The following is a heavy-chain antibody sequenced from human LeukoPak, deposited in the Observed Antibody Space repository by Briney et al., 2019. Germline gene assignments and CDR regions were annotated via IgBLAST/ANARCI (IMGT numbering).Heavy chain of an antibody. D-gene: IGHD2-15*01. CDR3: ATSQAASHDF. CDR1: GGSISSTPYY. J-gene: IGHJ4*02. CDR2: IYYSGTT. Sequence: SETLSLTCTVSGGSISSTPYYWGWTRQPPGKGLEWIASIYYSGTTYYNPSLKSRVTISADTSTSQISLKLSSVTAADTALYYCATSQAASHDFWGQGTLVTVSS. V-gene: IGHV4-39*01.